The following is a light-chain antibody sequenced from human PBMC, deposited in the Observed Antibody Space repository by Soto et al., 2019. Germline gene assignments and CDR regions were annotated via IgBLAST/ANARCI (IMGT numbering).Light chain of an antibody. CDR1: QTISSW. V-gene: IGKV1-5*03. J-gene: IGKJ5*01. Sequence: DILMTQSPSTLSASVGDTVAITCRASQTISSWVAWYQQKPGRAPKLLIYKASSLESGVPSRFSGSGSGTEFTLTISSLQPDDFATYYCQQYSTYSTFGQGTRLEIK. CDR2: KAS. CDR3: QQYSTYST.